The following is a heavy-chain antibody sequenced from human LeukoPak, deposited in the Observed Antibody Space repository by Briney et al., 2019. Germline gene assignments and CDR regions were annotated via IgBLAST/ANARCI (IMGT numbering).Heavy chain of an antibody. CDR2: IYYSGST. CDR3: ARGVDTRSWYFDY. V-gene: IGHV4-61*01. Sequence: SETLSLTCTVSGDSISSSSYYWSWIRQPPGKGLEWIGYIYYSGSTNYNPSLKSRVTISVDTSKNQFSLKLSSVTAADTAVYYCARGVDTRSWYFDYWGQGTLVTVSS. J-gene: IGHJ4*02. D-gene: IGHD5-18*01. CDR1: GDSISSSSYY.